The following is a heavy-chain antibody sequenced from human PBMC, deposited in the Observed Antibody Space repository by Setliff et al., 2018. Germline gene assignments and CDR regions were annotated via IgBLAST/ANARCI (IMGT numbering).Heavy chain of an antibody. D-gene: IGHD4-17*01. Sequence: ETLSLTCTVSGVSIRSYYWSWIRQPPGKGLEWIGYIFYSGSSNYNPSLQSRVSISVDTSKNQLSLKLDSLTAADTAVYFCARLPRTVTHFDYWGQGALVTVS. V-gene: IGHV4-59*01. CDR1: GVSIRSYY. CDR3: ARLPRTVTHFDY. J-gene: IGHJ4*02. CDR2: IFYSGSS.